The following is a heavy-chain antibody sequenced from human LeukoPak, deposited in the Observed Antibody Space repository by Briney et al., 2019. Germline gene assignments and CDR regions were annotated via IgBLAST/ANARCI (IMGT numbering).Heavy chain of an antibody. Sequence: SETLSLTCTVSGGSISSYYWSWIRQPARKGLEWIGRIYTSGSTNYNPSLKSRVTMSVDTSKNQFSLKLSSVTAADTAVYYCARAAIVVVPAAMALDAFDIWGQGTMVTVSS. V-gene: IGHV4-4*07. CDR1: GGSISSYY. D-gene: IGHD2-2*01. CDR3: ARAAIVVVPAAMALDAFDI. J-gene: IGHJ3*02. CDR2: IYTSGST.